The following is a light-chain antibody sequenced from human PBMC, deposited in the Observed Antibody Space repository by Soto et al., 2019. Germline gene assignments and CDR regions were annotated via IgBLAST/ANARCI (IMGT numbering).Light chain of an antibody. J-gene: IGKJ5*01. CDR2: DAS. CDR3: QQYDILPIT. V-gene: IGKV1-33*01. CDR1: QSINRY. Sequence: DIEMTQFPSSLSASVGDRVTITCRASQSINRYLNWYQQKPGKAPNLLIYDASNLEIGVPSRFSGSGSGTHFTFTISSLQTEDIGTYYCQQYDILPITFGRGTRLEI.